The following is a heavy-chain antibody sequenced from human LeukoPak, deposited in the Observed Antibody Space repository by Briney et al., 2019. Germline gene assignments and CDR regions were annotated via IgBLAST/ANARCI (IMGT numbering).Heavy chain of an antibody. CDR3: ARAPSPPLPAAGVPSYYYYYMDV. V-gene: IGHV4-31*03. CDR1: GGSISSGGYY. J-gene: IGHJ6*03. D-gene: IGHD2-2*01. Sequence: SETLSLTCTVSGGSISSGGYYWSWIRQHPGKGLEWIGYIYSSGSTYYSPSLKSRVTISLDTSRNQFSLKLNSVTAADTAVYYCARAPSPPLPAAGVPSYYYYYMDVWGKGTTVTVSS. CDR2: IYSSGST.